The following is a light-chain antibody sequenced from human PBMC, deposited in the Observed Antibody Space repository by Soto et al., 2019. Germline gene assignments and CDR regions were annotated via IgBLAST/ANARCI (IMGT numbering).Light chain of an antibody. CDR2: AAS. CDR1: QDIRSD. CDR3: LQDNTYPWT. V-gene: IGKV1-6*01. Sequence: AIQVTQSPSSLSASVGDRGTISCRASQDIRSDLCWYQQEPGKAPKMLIFAASNLQSGVPSRFSGNASGTTFTLTISSLQPEDVATYYCLQDNTYPWTFGQGTKVDTK. J-gene: IGKJ1*01.